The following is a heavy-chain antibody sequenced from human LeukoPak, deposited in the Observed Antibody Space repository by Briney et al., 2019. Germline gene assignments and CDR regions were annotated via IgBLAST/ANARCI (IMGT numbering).Heavy chain of an antibody. V-gene: IGHV4-39*07. CDR3: ARVKLRRDFDY. Sequence: SETLSLTCTVSGGSISSSSYYWGWIRQPPGKGLEWIGSIYYSGSTYYNPSLKSRVTISVDTSKNQFSLKLSSVTAADTAVYYCARVKLRRDFDYWGQGTLVTVSS. CDR1: GGSISSSSYY. CDR2: IYYSGST. J-gene: IGHJ4*02. D-gene: IGHD4-23*01.